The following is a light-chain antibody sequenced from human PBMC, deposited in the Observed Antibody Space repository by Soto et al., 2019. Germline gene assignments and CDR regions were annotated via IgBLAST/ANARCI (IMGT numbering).Light chain of an antibody. CDR1: QSVSSSY. CDR2: GAS. CDR3: QQYGSSPRT. J-gene: IGKJ1*01. V-gene: IGKV3-20*01. Sequence: EIVLTQSPGTLSLSPGERATLSCRASQSVSSSYLAWYQQKPGQAPRLLIYGASSRATGIPDRFSGSGSGTDFTLTISRLEPEVFAVYYCQQYGSSPRTFGQGTKVDI.